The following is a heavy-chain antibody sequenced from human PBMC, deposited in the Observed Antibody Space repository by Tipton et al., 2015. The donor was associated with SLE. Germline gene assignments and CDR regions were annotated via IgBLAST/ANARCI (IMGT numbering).Heavy chain of an antibody. J-gene: IGHJ4*02. CDR3: ARGGVVTLTQFDY. D-gene: IGHD3-10*01. Sequence: TLSLTCTVSDYSFRSDSYWGWIRQPPGKGLEWIGTIYHRGGTYYNPSLKSRVAISIDTSKNQFSLKLASVTAADTAVYYCARGGVVTLTQFDYWGQGTQVTVSS. CDR2: IYHRGGT. V-gene: IGHV4-38-2*02. CDR1: DYSFRSDSY.